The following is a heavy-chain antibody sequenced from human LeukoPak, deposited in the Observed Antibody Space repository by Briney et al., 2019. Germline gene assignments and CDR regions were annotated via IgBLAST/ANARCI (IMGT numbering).Heavy chain of an antibody. CDR1: GYTFTSYG. J-gene: IGHJ1*01. CDR2: ISAYNDNT. CDR3: ARGHYGDYNQYFQH. D-gene: IGHD4-17*01. Sequence: GASVKVSCKASGYTFTSYGISWVRQAPGQGLEWMGWISAYNDNTNYAQKLQDRVTMTTDTSTSTTYMELRSLKSDDTAVYYCARGHYGDYNQYFQHWGQGTLVTVSS. V-gene: IGHV1-18*01.